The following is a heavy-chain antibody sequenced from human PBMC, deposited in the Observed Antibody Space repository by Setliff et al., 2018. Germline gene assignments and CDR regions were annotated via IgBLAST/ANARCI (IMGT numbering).Heavy chain of an antibody. Sequence: SETLSLTCSVSGASITSYYWGWIRQPPGKGLEWIGNIYTSGRSNYNPSLKSRVTTSIDTSRNQFSLKLSSVTAADTAVYYCAKIKAGGGSFDIWGQGTMVTVSS. CDR2: IYTSGRS. CDR3: AKIKAGGGSFDI. CDR1: GASITSYY. D-gene: IGHD3-16*01. V-gene: IGHV4-4*08. J-gene: IGHJ3*02.